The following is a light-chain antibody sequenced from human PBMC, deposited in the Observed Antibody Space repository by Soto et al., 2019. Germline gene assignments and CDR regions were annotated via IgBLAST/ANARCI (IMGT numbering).Light chain of an antibody. CDR3: QSYDISLHNYV. J-gene: IGLJ1*01. CDR1: TSNIGAPYD. CDR2: GDN. V-gene: IGLV1-40*01. Sequence: QSVLTQPPSVSGAPGQRVSISCTGSTSNIGAPYDVHWYQHLPGAAPKPLIYGDNNRPSGVPDRFSGSKSGTSASLAITSLQAEDEADYYCQSYDISLHNYVFGTGTKATVL.